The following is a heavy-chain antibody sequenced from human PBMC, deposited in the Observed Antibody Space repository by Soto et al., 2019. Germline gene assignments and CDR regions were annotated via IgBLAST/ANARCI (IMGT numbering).Heavy chain of an antibody. CDR2: ISYDGNNK. CDR1: GFTYSTYT. CDR3: ARDYYKYYDSSGYYRSPAY. V-gene: IGHV3-30-3*01. Sequence: GGSLRLSCAASGFTYSTYTMHWVRQAPGKGLEWVAVISYDGNNKDYADSVKGRFTISRDSTRNTLFLQMNSLRAEDTAVYYCARDYYKYYDSSGYYRSPAYWGQGTLVTVSS. D-gene: IGHD3-22*01. J-gene: IGHJ4*02.